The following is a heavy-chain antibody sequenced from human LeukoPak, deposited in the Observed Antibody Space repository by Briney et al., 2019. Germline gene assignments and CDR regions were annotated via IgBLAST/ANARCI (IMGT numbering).Heavy chain of an antibody. CDR1: GGSFSGHY. CDR3: ARDNQLYGMDV. Sequence: ETLSLTCAVYGGSFSGHYWTWVRQAPGKGLEWVSSISSSSSSIYYADSVTGRFTISRDNANNSLYLQMNSLRAEDTAVYYCARDNQLYGMDVWGQGTTVTVSS. CDR2: ISSSSSSI. D-gene: IGHD1-1*01. V-gene: IGHV3-21*04. J-gene: IGHJ6*02.